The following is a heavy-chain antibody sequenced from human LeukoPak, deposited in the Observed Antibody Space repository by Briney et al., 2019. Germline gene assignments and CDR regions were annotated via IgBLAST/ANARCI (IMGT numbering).Heavy chain of an antibody. Sequence: GASVKVSCKASGGTFSSYAISWVRQAPGQGLEWMGGIIPLFGTANYAQKFQGRVTITADESTSTAYMELSSLRSEDTAVYYCARCNYDFWSGYWNYYYYYGMDVWGQGTTVTVSS. J-gene: IGHJ6*02. CDR1: GGTFSSYA. CDR2: IIPLFGTA. CDR3: ARCNYDFWSGYWNYYYYYGMDV. V-gene: IGHV1-69*13. D-gene: IGHD3-3*01.